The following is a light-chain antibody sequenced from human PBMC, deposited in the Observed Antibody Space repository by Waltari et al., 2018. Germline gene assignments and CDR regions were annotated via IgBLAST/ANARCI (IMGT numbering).Light chain of an antibody. V-gene: IGKV4-1*01. Sequence: DIVVTQSPDSLPVSLGERATINCTASPSVLYRSSNKNFLAWYQQKPGQPPKLLIYWASTRESGVPDRFSGSGSGTDFTLTISSLQAEDVAVYYCQQYYSTIFTFGPGTKVDIK. J-gene: IGKJ3*01. CDR1: PSVLYRSSNKNF. CDR2: WAS. CDR3: QQYYSTIFT.